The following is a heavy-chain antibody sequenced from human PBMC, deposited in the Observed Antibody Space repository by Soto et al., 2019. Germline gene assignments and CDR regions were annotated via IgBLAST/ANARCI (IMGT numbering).Heavy chain of an antibody. CDR3: ARVTQRWWWSPNSQIHDWFDP. D-gene: IGHD2-15*01. CDR1: GFTFSDYY. V-gene: IGHV3-11*06. CDR2: ISSSSSYT. Sequence: PGGSLRLSCAASGFTFSDYYMSWIRQAPGKGLEWVSYISSSSSYTNYADSVKGRFTISRDNAKNSLYLQMNSLRAEDTAVYYCARVTQRWWWSPNSQIHDWFDPWGQGTLVTVSS. J-gene: IGHJ5*02.